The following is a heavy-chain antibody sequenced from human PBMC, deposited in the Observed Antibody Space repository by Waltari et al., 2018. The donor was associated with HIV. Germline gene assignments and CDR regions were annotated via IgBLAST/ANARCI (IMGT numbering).Heavy chain of an antibody. CDR2: HRNKPYGGTT. CDR3: ARDRDDGLDV. V-gene: IGHV3-49*04. CDR1: GFTLDDFA. Sequence: ELQLVESGGGLVQPGRSLRLTCRASGFTLDDFAVTWVRQAPGKGLEGVGFHRNKPYGGTTEFAASVKGRFTISRDESKSIAFLQMNSLKAEDTAVYYCARDRDDGLDVWGQGTTVIVS. J-gene: IGHJ6*02.